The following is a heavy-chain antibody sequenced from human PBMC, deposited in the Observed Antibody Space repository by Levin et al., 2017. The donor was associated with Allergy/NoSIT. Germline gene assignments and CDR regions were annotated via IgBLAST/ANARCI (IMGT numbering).Heavy chain of an antibody. CDR3: AKRDWEQNYFDY. D-gene: IGHD1-26*01. Sequence: GESLKISCAASGFTFSSYAMSWVRQSPGKGLEWVSAFTDSGGTTYYADSVKGRFTISRDNSKNTLYLQMNSLRAEDTAVYYCAKRDWEQNYFDYWGQGTLVTVSS. CDR1: GFTFSSYA. CDR2: FTDSGGTT. J-gene: IGHJ4*02. V-gene: IGHV3-23*01.